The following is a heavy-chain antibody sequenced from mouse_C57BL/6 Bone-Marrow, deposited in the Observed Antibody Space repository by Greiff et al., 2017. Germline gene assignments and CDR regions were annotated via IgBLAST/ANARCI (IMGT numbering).Heavy chain of an antibody. CDR3: ARNWDRFAY. J-gene: IGHJ3*01. V-gene: IGHV2-2*01. CDR1: GFSLTSYG. CDR2: IWSGGST. Sequence: VKLVESGPGLVQPSQSLSITCTVSGFSLTSYGVHWVRQSPGKGLEWLGVIWSGGSTDYNAAFISRLSISKDNSKSQVFFKMNSLQADDTAIYYCARNWDRFAYWGQGTLVTVSA. D-gene: IGHD4-1*01.